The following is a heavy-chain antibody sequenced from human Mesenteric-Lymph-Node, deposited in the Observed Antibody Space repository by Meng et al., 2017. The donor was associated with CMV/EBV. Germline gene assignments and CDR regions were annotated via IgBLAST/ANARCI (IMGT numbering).Heavy chain of an antibody. Sequence: ASVKVSCKASGYTFTAYYIHWVRQAPGQGLEWMGWINPNSGDTYYSQKFQGRVTMTRDTSINTAYMDLSNLRSDDTAVYYCARLASFCTSIHCSWFDPWGQGTLVTVSS. V-gene: IGHV1-2*02. D-gene: IGHD3/OR15-3a*01. CDR2: INPNSGDT. CDR1: GYTFTAYY. CDR3: ARLASFCTSIHCSWFDP. J-gene: IGHJ5*02.